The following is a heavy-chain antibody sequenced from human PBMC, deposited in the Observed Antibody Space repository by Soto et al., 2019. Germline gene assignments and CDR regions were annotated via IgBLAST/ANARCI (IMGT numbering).Heavy chain of an antibody. V-gene: IGHV1-69*08. CDR3: ARDRITTRGDAFDL. CDR2: IIPIPDIT. D-gene: IGHD3-3*01. Sequence: QVQLVQSGAEVRKPGSSVKVSCKAPGGTFSTYIISWVRQAPGQGLEWMGRIIPIPDITNYAQKFQGRVTVTADRSTSTAYMEMPSLKSEDTDVYYCARDRITTRGDAFDLWGQGTMVTVSS. J-gene: IGHJ3*01. CDR1: GGTFSTYI.